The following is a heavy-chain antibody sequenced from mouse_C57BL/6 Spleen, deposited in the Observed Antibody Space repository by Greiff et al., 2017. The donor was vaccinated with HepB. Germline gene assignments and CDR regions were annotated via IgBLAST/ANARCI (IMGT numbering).Heavy chain of an antibody. CDR2: IHPNSGST. J-gene: IGHJ2*01. CDR3: SSLSYSNYPYYFDY. D-gene: IGHD2-5*01. Sequence: QVQLQQPGAELVKPGASVKLSCTASGYTFTSYWMHWVKQRPGQGLEWIGMIHPNSGSTNYNEKLKSKATLTVDKSSSTASMQLLSLTSEDAAVYYCSSLSYSNYPYYFDYWGQGTTLTVSS. V-gene: IGHV1-64*01. CDR1: GYTFTSYW.